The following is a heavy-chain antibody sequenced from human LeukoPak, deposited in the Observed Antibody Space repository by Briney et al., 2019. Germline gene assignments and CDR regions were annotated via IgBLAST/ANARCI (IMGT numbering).Heavy chain of an antibody. D-gene: IGHD3-22*01. CDR1: GGSISSYY. CDR2: IYYSGST. V-gene: IGHV4-59*01. J-gene: IGHJ3*02. Sequence: SETLSLTCTVSGGSISSYYWSWIRQPPGKGLEWIGYIYYSGSTNYNPSLKSRVTISVDTSKNQFSLKLSSVTAADTAVYYCAREVTMIVVAKGALDIWGQGTMVTVSS. CDR3: AREVTMIVVAKGALDI.